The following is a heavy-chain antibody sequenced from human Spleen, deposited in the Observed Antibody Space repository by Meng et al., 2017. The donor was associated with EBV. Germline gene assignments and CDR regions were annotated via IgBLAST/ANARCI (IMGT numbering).Heavy chain of an antibody. CDR2: KYHSGSA. CDR3: ARAYYHSRSYPNYWYLDR. Sequence: LLASRPGPVKPSGPLPLTCAVSGSVISCDYWGSWVRQPPGGALEWIGEKYHSGSASYNPSLQSRVAISVDYSQNHFSLRVTSVTAADTAVYYCARAYYHSRSYPNYWYLDRWGRGTLVTVSS. D-gene: IGHD3-22*01. CDR1: GSVISCDYW. V-gene: IGHV4-4*02. J-gene: IGHJ2*01.